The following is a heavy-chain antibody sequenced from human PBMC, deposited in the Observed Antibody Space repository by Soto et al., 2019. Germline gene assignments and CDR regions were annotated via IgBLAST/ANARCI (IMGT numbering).Heavy chain of an antibody. V-gene: IGHV3-33*01. CDR3: ARDSYSSSSDYYYGMDV. CDR1: GFTFSSYG. D-gene: IGHD6-6*01. CDR2: IWYDGSNK. Sequence: GGSLRLSCAASGFTFSSYGMHWVRQAPGKGLEWVAVIWYDGSNKYYADSVKGRFTISRDNSKNTLYLQMNSLRAEDTAVYYCARDSYSSSSDYYYGMDVWGQGTTVTVSS. J-gene: IGHJ6*02.